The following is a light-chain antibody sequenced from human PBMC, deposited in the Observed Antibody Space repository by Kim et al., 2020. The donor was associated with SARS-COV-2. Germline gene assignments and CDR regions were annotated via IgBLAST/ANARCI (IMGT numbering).Light chain of an antibody. CDR1: QYISSW. CDR2: KAS. J-gene: IGKJ1*01. V-gene: IGKV1-5*03. Sequence: DVQMTQSPSTLSASVRDRVTITCRASQYISSWLAWHQQKPGKAPKLLIYKASILESGDTSRFSGSGSGTEFSLTISSLQPEDFGTYYCQQYKTEPWTFGQGTKVDIK. CDR3: QQYKTEPWT.